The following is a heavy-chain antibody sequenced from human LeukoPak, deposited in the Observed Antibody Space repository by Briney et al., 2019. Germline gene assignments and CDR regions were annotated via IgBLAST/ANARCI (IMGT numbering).Heavy chain of an antibody. CDR3: ATDIVGATLYPTQPTDY. CDR1: GGTFSSYA. CDR2: IIPILGIA. D-gene: IGHD1-26*01. J-gene: IGHJ4*02. V-gene: IGHV1-69*04. Sequence: GASAKVSCKASGGTFSSYAISWVRQAPGQELEWMGRIIPILGIANYAQKFQGRVTITADKSTSTAYMELSSLRSEDTAVYYCATDIVGATLYPTQPTDYWGQGTLVTVSS.